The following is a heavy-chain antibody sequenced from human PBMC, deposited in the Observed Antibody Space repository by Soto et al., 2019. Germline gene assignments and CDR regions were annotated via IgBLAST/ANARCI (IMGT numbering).Heavy chain of an antibody. V-gene: IGHV3-23*01. Sequence: PGESLKISCAASGFTFSSYAMSWVRQAPGKGLEWVSAISGSGGSTYYADSVKGRFTISRDNSKNTLYLQMNSLRAEDTAVYYCAKDEYNYDFWSGYWRPYYYYGMDVWGQGTTVTVSS. CDR3: AKDEYNYDFWSGYWRPYYYYGMDV. J-gene: IGHJ6*02. CDR1: GFTFSSYA. D-gene: IGHD3-3*01. CDR2: ISGSGGST.